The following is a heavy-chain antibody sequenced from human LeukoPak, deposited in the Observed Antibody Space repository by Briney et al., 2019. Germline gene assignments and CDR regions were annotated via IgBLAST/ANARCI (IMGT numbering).Heavy chain of an antibody. CDR2: IYYSGST. J-gene: IGHJ5*02. D-gene: IGHD2-15*01. Sequence: SETLSLTCTVSGGSISSYYWSWIRQPPGKGLEWIGYIYYSGSTNYNPSLKSRVTISVDTSKNQFSLKLSSVTAADTAVYYCSSLGGYLYNWFDPWGQGTLVTVSS. CDR1: GGSISSYY. CDR3: SSLGGYLYNWFDP. V-gene: IGHV4-59*12.